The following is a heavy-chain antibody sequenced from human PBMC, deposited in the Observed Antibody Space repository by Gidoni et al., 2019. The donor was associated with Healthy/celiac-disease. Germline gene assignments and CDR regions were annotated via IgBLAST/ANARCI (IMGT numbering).Heavy chain of an antibody. Sequence: QVQLVESGGGVFQPGRSLRSSCTHSGFTSRRYGIHWVRHAPGKGLEWVAVISYDGSNKYYSDSVKGRFTISRDNSKNTLYLQMNSLRAEDTAVYYCAKDRSSGWGYSAALDYWGQGTLVTVSS. CDR3: AKDRSSGWGYSAALDY. D-gene: IGHD4-4*01. CDR1: GFTSRRYG. J-gene: IGHJ4*02. V-gene: IGHV3-30*18. CDR2: ISYDGSNK.